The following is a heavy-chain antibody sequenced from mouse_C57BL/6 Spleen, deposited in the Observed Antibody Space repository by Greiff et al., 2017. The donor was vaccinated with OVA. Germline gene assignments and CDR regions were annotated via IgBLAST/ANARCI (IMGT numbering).Heavy chain of an antibody. CDR1: GYSITSGYY. V-gene: IGHV3-6*01. Sequence: EVQRVESGPGLVKPSQSLSLTCSVTGYSITSGYYWNWIRQFPGNKLEWMGNISYDGSNNYNPSLKNRISSTRDTSKNQFFLKLNSVTTEDTATYYCARGSYYGSSPLDYWGQGTTLTVSS. CDR2: ISYDGSN. CDR3: ARGSYYGSSPLDY. J-gene: IGHJ2*01. D-gene: IGHD1-1*01.